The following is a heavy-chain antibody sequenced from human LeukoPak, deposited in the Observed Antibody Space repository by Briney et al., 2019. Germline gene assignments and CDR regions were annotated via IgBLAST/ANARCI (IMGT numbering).Heavy chain of an antibody. CDR1: GGSISSSSYY. CDR3: LTAVVTAIGY. D-gene: IGHD2-21*02. V-gene: IGHV4-39*01. J-gene: IGHJ4*02. Sequence: PSETLSLTCTVSGGSISSSSYYWGWIRQPPGKGLEWIGSIYYSGSTYYNPSLKGRVAISVDTSKNQFSLKLRSVTAADTAVYYCLTAVVTAIGYWGQGTLVAVSS. CDR2: IYYSGST.